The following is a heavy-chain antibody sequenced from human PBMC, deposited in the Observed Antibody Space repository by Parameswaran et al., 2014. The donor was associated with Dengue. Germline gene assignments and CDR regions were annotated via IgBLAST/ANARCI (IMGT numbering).Heavy chain of an antibody. V-gene: IGHV3-53*01. CDR2: IYSGGST. D-gene: IGHD3-9*01. Sequence: RWIRQPPGKGLEWVSVIYSGGSTYYADSVKGRFTISRDNSKNSLYLQMNSLRAEDTAVYYCARGSDYDILTGYYRHYYYMDVWGQGTTVTVSS. J-gene: IGHJ6*03. CDR3: ARGSDYDILTGYYRHYYYMDV.